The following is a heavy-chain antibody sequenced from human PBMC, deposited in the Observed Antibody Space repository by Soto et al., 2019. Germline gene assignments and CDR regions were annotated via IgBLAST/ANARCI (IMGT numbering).Heavy chain of an antibody. CDR1: GFTFSTYG. J-gene: IGHJ4*02. D-gene: IGHD3-16*01. V-gene: IGHV3-30*18. Sequence: ESGGGVVQPGRSLRLSCAASGFTFSTYGMHWVRQAPGKGLEWVAVISYDGSNKYYADSVKGRFIISRDNSKNTLYLQMKSLRVEDTAVYYCAKKYYDYVWGVGDWGQGTLVTVSS. CDR2: ISYDGSNK. CDR3: AKKYYDYVWGVGD.